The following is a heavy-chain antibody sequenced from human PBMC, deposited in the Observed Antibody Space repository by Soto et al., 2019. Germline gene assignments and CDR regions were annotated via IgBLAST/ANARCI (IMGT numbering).Heavy chain of an antibody. CDR1: GGSISSGGYY. D-gene: IGHD3-3*01. J-gene: IGHJ6*02. CDR3: ARARRSAAYYDFWSGFYGMDV. V-gene: IGHV4-31*03. CDR2: IYYSGST. Sequence: LSLTCTVSGGSISSGGYYWSWIRQHPGKGLEWIGYIYYSGSTYYNPSLKSRVTISVDTSKNQFSLKLSSVTAADTAVYYCARARRSAAYYDFWSGFYGMDVWGQGTTVTVSS.